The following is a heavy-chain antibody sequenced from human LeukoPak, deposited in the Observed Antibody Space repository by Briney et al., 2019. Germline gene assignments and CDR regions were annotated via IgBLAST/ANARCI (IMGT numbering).Heavy chain of an antibody. CDR2: IYHSGST. CDR1: GYSISSGYY. Sequence: SETLSLTCTVSGYSISSGYYWGWIRRPPGKGLEWIGSIYHSGSTYYNPSLKSRVTISVDTSKNQFSLKLSSVTAADTAVYYCARDGEATTFDYWGQGTLVTVSS. CDR3: ARDGEATTFDY. J-gene: IGHJ4*02. V-gene: IGHV4-38-2*02. D-gene: IGHD5-12*01.